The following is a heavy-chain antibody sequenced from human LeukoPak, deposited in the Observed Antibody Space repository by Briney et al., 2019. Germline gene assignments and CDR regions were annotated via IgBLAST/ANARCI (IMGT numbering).Heavy chain of an antibody. J-gene: IGHJ3*02. Sequence: PGGSLRPSCAASGFSFSSYGMSWVRQAPGKGLEWVSGISDSGDSTYYADSVKGRFTISRDISKNTLFLQMNSLRAEDTAVYYCAKIQGWFNDAFHIGGQGTMVTVSS. CDR2: ISDSGDST. CDR3: AKIQGWFNDAFHI. V-gene: IGHV3-23*01. D-gene: IGHD6-19*01. CDR1: GFSFSSYG.